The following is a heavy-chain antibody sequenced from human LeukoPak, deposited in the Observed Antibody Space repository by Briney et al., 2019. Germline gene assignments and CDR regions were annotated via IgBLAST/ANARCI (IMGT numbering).Heavy chain of an antibody. CDR1: GGSISSSSYY. CDR3: ARDKGSRDLSYYDFWSGYPGGYFDY. Sequence: PSETLSLTCTVSGGSISSSSYYWGWIRQPPGKGLEWIGSIYYSGSTYYNPSLKSRVTISVDTSKNQFSLKLSSVTAADTAVYYCARDKGSRDLSYYDFWSGYPGGYFDYWGQGTLVTVSS. CDR2: IYYSGST. J-gene: IGHJ4*02. D-gene: IGHD3-3*01. V-gene: IGHV4-39*07.